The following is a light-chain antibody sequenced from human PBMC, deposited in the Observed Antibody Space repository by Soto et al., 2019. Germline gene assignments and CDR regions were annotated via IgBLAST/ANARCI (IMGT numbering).Light chain of an antibody. Sequence: DIQMTQSPSTLSASVGDRVTITCRASQSFSSWLAWYQQKPGKAPKLLIYDASSLESGVPSRFSGSGYGTEFTLTISSLQPDDFATYHCQQYTDYPGTFSQGTKVEMK. CDR3: QQYTDYPGT. CDR1: QSFSSW. J-gene: IGKJ1*01. CDR2: DAS. V-gene: IGKV1-5*01.